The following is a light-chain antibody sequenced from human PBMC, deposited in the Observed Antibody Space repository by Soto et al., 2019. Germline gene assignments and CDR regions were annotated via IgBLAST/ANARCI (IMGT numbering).Light chain of an antibody. CDR2: EVS. J-gene: IGLJ1*01. Sequence: QSALTQPPSASGSPGQSVTISCTGTSSDVGGYNYVSWYQQHPGKAPKLLIHEVSKRPSGVTDRFSGSKSGNTASLTVSGLQPEDEDDYYCSSYAGRTLYVFGTGTKLTVL. V-gene: IGLV2-8*01. CDR1: SSDVGGYNY. CDR3: SSYAGRTLYV.